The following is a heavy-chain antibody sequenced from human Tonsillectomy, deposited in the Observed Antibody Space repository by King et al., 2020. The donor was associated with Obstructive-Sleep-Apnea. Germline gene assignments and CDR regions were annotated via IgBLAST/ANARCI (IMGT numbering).Heavy chain of an antibody. D-gene: IGHD1-20*01. CDR2: LYYSGNT. CDR3: AGVNWNYFNYAMDG. Sequence: LQLQESGPGLVKPSETLSLTCTVSADSISRPSHYWAWIRQPPGKGLEWVGTLYYSGNTYFNPSLTSRVTISADTSKNQFSLKLNSVTAADTAVYYCAGVNWNYFNYAMDGWGQGTTVTVSS. CDR1: ADSISRPSHY. J-gene: IGHJ6*02. V-gene: IGHV4-39*07.